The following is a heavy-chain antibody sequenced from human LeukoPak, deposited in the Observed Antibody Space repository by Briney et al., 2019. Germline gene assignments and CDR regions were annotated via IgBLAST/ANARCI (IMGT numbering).Heavy chain of an antibody. CDR2: ISSSSSYI. CDR1: GFTFSSYS. D-gene: IGHD3-16*02. Sequence: GGSLRLSCAASGFTFSSYSMNWVRQAPGKGLEWVSSISSSSSYIYYADSVKGRFTISRDNAKNSLYLQMNSLRAEDTAVYYCARSKLTLGGVIVVLDYWGQGTLVTVSS. CDR3: ARSKLTLGGVIVVLDY. V-gene: IGHV3-21*01. J-gene: IGHJ4*02.